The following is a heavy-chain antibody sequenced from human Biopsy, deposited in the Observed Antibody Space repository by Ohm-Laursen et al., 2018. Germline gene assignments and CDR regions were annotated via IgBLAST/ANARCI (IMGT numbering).Heavy chain of an antibody. V-gene: IGHV2-70*04. CDR2: IDWDDDK. Sequence: TQTLTLTCSFSGLSLSSTGMRISWVRQPPGKALECLGRIDWDDDKFYSPSPETRLSLSKDTTTNQVVLTLTDVEPEDTATYYCARTRAHNFGALEFWGQGILVTVSS. CDR3: ARTRAHNFGALEF. J-gene: IGHJ4*01. D-gene: IGHD1-1*01. CDR1: GLSLSSTGMR.